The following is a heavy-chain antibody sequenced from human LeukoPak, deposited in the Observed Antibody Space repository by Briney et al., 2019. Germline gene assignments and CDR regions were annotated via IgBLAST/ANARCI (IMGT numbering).Heavy chain of an antibody. CDR3: ARALLEDYYYYMDV. V-gene: IGHV1-2*02. CDR2: INPNSGGT. Sequence: ASVKVSCKASGYTFTGYYMHWVRQAPGQGLEWMGWINPNSGGTNYAQKFQGRVTMTRDTSISTAYMELSRLRSDDTAVYYCARALLEDYYYYMDVWGKGTTVTVSS. CDR1: GYTFTGYY. J-gene: IGHJ6*03.